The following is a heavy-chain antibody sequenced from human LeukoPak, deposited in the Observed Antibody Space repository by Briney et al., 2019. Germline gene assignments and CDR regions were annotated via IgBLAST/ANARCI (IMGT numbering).Heavy chain of an antibody. D-gene: IGHD2-2*02. CDR1: GFTFSSYV. CDR2: ISGSDGHT. CDR3: ARSGGWYCSSASCYTSFGY. J-gene: IGHJ4*02. V-gene: IGHV3-23*01. Sequence: GGSLRLSCAASGFTFSSYVMSWVRQAPGKGLEWVSAISGSDGHTYYRDSVKGRFTISRDNSKNTLYLQMNSLRAEDTAIYYRARSGGWYCSSASCYTSFGYWGQGTLVTVSS.